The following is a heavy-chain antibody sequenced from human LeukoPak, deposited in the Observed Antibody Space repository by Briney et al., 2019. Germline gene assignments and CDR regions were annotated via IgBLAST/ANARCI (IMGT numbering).Heavy chain of an antibody. D-gene: IGHD3-16*01. CDR3: ARGGYYGLF. Sequence: SETLSLACTVSGGSISSNCWSWIRQPPGKGLEWIGYICDSGTTKYNPSVKSRVTISVDTSKNQFSLKLSSVTAVDTAVYYCARGGYYGLFWGQGTMVTVSS. J-gene: IGHJ3*01. CDR2: ICDSGTT. V-gene: IGHV4-59*01. CDR1: GGSISSNC.